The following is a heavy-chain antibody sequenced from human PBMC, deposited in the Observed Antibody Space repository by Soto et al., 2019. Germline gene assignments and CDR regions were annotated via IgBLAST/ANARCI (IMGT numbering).Heavy chain of an antibody. Sequence: TLSLTCTVSGASISSYYWSWIRQPPGKGLEWIGYMYFNESPKYNPSLKSRVTMSVDTSKNQFSLKLSSVTAADTAVYYCASLWNFFDFWGQGALVTVSS. CDR3: ASLWNFFDF. CDR1: GASISSYY. CDR2: MYFNESP. J-gene: IGHJ4*02. D-gene: IGHD2-21*01. V-gene: IGHV4-59*01.